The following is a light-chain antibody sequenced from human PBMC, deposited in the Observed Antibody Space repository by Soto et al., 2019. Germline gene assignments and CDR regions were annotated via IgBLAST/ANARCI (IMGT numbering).Light chain of an antibody. J-gene: IGKJ1*01. CDR3: QQYGSLSWT. CDR1: QSVCNNY. Sequence: EIVLTQSPGTLSLSPGERATLSCRASQSVCNNYLAWYQQKPGQAPRLLIYGASNRATGIPDRFSGSGSGTDFTLTISRLEPEDFAVYYCQQYGSLSWTFGQGTKVDIK. CDR2: GAS. V-gene: IGKV3-20*01.